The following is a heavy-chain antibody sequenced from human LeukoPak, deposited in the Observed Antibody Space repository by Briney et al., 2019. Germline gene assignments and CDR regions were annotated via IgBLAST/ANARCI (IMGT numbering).Heavy chain of an antibody. D-gene: IGHD3-10*01. J-gene: IGHJ3*02. CDR1: GYTLTELS. Sequence: GASGKVSCKVSGYTLTELSMHWVRQAPGKGLEWMGGFDPEDGETIYAQKFQGRVTMTEDTSTDTAYMELSSLRSEDTAVYYCATLVDGSGSYYYFDAFDIWGQGTMVTVSS. CDR3: ATLVDGSGSYYYFDAFDI. V-gene: IGHV1-24*01. CDR2: FDPEDGET.